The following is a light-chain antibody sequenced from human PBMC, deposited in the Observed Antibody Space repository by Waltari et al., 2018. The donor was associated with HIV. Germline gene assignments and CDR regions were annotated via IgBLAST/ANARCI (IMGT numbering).Light chain of an antibody. CDR2: DDT. CDR1: TSNIGYNL. J-gene: IGLJ2*01. Sequence: QSVLTQPPSVSATPGQRVTISCSGRTSNIGYNLVSWYQHIPGTAPKLLIYDDTERPAGIPDRFSGSRSGTSATLGITGLQTGDEADYYCATWDSSLNALRFGGGTKLTAL. CDR3: ATWDSSLNALR. V-gene: IGLV1-51*01.